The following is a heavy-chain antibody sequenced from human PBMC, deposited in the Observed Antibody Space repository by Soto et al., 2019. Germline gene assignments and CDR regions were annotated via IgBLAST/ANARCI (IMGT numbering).Heavy chain of an antibody. CDR2: IRQDGSEK. CDR3: ARAPGDYSNYGGPFRDRYGMDV. Sequence: EVQLVESGGGLVQPGGSLRLSCAASGFIFTRFCMSWVRQAPGKGLEWVANIRQDGSEKYYVDSVKGRFTISRDNAENSLYLKMNSLRAEDTAVYYCARAPGDYSNYGGPFRDRYGMDVWGQGTTVTVSS. D-gene: IGHD4-4*01. J-gene: IGHJ6*02. V-gene: IGHV3-7*03. CDR1: GFIFTRFC.